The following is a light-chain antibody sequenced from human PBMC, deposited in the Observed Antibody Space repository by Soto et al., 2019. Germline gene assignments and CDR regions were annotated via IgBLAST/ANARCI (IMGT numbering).Light chain of an antibody. CDR2: SDN. V-gene: IGLV1-44*01. CDR1: SSNLGSNA. CDR3: AAWDDTLNGPLNV. Sequence: QSVLSQPPSASGTPGQRVTIPCSGSSSNLGSNAVSWYQHLPGTAPKLLIYSDNQRPSGVPDRFTGSRSGSSASLAISGLRSEDEADYYCAAWDDTLNGPLNVFGTGTKVTVL. J-gene: IGLJ1*01.